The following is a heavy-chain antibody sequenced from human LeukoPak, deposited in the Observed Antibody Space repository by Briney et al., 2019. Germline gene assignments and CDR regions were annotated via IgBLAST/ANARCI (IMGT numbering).Heavy chain of an antibody. D-gene: IGHD4-17*01. CDR2: INAGNGNT. Sequence: ASVKVSCKASGYTFTSYAMHWVRQAPGQRLEWMGWINAGNGNTIYSQKFQGRVTITRDTSASTAYMELSSLRSEDTAVYYCTSATVTLYYFDYWGQGTLVTVSS. V-gene: IGHV1-3*01. J-gene: IGHJ4*02. CDR1: GYTFTSYA. CDR3: TSATVTLYYFDY.